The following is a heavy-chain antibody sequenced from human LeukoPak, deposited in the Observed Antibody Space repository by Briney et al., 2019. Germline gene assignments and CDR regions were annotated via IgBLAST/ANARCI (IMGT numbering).Heavy chain of an antibody. CDR3: ARRRYYDGSGYLE. D-gene: IGHD3-22*01. Sequence: SETLSRTCSVSGDSVSRSDSYWDWIRQPPGKGLEWIGTIYYSGRTYYSPSLKSRVTMSVDPSNNQFSLNLRSVAAADTAVYYCARRRYYDGSGYLEWGQGTLLSVSS. CDR2: IYYSGRT. CDR1: GDSVSRSDSY. V-gene: IGHV4-39*01. J-gene: IGHJ1*01.